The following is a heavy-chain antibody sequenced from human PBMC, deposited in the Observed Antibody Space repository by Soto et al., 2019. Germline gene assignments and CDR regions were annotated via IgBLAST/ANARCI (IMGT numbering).Heavy chain of an antibody. D-gene: IGHD2-2*01. J-gene: IGHJ4*02. CDR2: INHSGST. CDR3: ARGGEVGSSRLFDY. CDR1: GGSFSGYY. V-gene: IGHV4-34*01. Sequence: SETLSLTCAVYGGSFSGYYWSWIRQPPGKGLEWIGEINHSGSTNYNPSLKSRVTISVDTSKNQFSLKLSSVTAADTAVYYCARGGEVGSSRLFDYWGQGTLVTV.